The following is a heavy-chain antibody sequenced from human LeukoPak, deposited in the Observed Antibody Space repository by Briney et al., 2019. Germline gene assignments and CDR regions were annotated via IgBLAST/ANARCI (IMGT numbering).Heavy chain of an antibody. D-gene: IGHD1-26*01. CDR2: ISSGGSVM. J-gene: IGHJ4*02. CDR1: GFTFSDYY. V-gene: IGHV3-11*04. Sequence: GGSLRLSCAAPGFTFSDYYMSWIRQAPGKGLEWVSYISSGGSVMYYADSVKGRFTISRDNAKNSLYLQVNSLRAEDTAVYYCAGGGGSYYFDSWGQGTLVTVSS. CDR3: AGGGGSYYFDS.